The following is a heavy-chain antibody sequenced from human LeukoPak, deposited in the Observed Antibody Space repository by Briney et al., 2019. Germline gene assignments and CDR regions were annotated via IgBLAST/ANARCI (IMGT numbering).Heavy chain of an antibody. Sequence: GGSLRLSCADSGFTFDDYAMHWVRQAPGKGLEWVSGISWNSGSIGYADSVKGRFTISRDNAKNSLYLQMNSLRAEDTAVYYCARGGYSYGYCSYWGQGTLVTVSS. J-gene: IGHJ4*02. CDR1: GFTFDDYA. CDR3: ARGGYSYGYCSY. D-gene: IGHD5-18*01. V-gene: IGHV3-9*01. CDR2: ISWNSGSI.